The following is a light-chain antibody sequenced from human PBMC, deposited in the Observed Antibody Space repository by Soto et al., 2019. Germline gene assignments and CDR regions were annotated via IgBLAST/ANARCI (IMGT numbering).Light chain of an antibody. V-gene: IGLV2-23*02. CDR2: EVN. J-gene: IGLJ2*01. Sequence: QSALTQPASVSGSPGQSITISCTGTNSDVGTYDLVSWYQQHPGKAPKLMIFEVNERPSGVSNRFSASKSGNTASLTISGLQAEDESDYYCCSYVGGSTYALLGGGTKLTVL. CDR1: NSDVGTYDL. CDR3: CSYVGGSTYAL.